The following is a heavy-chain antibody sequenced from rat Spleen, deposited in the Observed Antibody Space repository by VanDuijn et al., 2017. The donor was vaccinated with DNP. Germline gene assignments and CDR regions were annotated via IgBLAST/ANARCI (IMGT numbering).Heavy chain of an antibody. Sequence: EVQLQESGPGLAKPSQSLSLTCSVTGYSITSDYWGWIRKFPGNKMEWIGLISYSGVTSYNPSLKSRISITRDTSKNQFFLQLNSVTTEDTATYYCASNNHYFDYWGQGVMVTVSS. CDR3: ASNNHYFDY. D-gene: IGHD1-10*01. CDR2: ISYSGVT. CDR1: GYSITSDY. J-gene: IGHJ2*01. V-gene: IGHV3-1*01.